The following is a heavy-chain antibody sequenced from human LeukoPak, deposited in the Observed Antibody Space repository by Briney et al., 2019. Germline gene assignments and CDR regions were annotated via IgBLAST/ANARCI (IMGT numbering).Heavy chain of an antibody. CDR1: GGSISSSDYY. D-gene: IGHD4/OR15-4a*01. J-gene: IGHJ4*02. Sequence: SETLSLTCTVSGGSISSSDYYWGWIRRPPGKGLEWIGSIHYLGSTYYHPSLKSRVTISIDTSKDQFSLKLSSVTAADTALYYCARDSPDYADYWGQGTLVTVSS. V-gene: IGHV4-39*07. CDR3: ARDSPDYADY. CDR2: IHYLGST.